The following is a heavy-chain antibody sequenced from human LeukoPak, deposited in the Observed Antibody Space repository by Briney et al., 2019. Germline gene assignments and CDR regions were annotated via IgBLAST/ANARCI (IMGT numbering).Heavy chain of an antibody. J-gene: IGHJ2*01. CDR2: INHSGST. CDR3: ARVGPWCFDL. Sequence: SETLSLTCAVYGGSFSGYYWSWIRQPPGKGLEGIGEINHSGSTNYNPSLKSRVTISVDTSKNQFSLKLSSVTAADTAVYYCARVGPWCFDLWGRGTLVTVSS. CDR1: GGSFSGYY. V-gene: IGHV4-34*01.